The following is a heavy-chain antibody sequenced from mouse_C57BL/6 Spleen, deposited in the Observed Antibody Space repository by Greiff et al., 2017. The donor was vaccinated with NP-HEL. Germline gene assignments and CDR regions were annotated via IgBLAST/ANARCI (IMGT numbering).Heavy chain of an antibody. CDR3: VREYNWYFDV. CDR1: GFSFNTYA. V-gene: IGHV10-1*01. CDR2: IRSKSNNYAT. Sequence: EVQLQESGGGLVQPKGSLKLSCAASGFSFNTYAMNWVRQAPGKGLEWVARIRSKSNNYATYYADSVKDRFTISRDDSESMLYLQMNNVKTEDTAMYYCVREYNWYFDVWGTGTTVTVSS. D-gene: IGHD1-3*01. J-gene: IGHJ1*03.